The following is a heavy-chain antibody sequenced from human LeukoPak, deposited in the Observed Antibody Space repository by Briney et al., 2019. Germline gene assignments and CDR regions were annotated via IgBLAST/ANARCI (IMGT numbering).Heavy chain of an antibody. CDR1: GFTFTRNA. CDR3: AKAHCSSTSCSRADN. V-gene: IGHV3-23*01. CDR2: IDGSGGTT. D-gene: IGHD2-2*01. Sequence: GGSLRLSCAASGFTFTRNAMDWVRQAPGKGLEWVSAIDGSGGTTFYADSVKGRVTISRVQSTNTVYLQMNSLRADDTAVYYCAKAHCSSTSCSRADNWGQGTLVTVSS. J-gene: IGHJ4*02.